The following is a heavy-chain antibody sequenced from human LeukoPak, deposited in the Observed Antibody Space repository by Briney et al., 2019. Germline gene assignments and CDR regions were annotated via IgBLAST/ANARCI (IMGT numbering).Heavy chain of an antibody. CDR2: INHSGST. V-gene: IGHV4-34*01. Sequence: SETLSLTCTVSGGSISSYYWSWIRQPPGKGLEWIGEINHSGSTNYNPSLKSRVTISVDTSKNQFSLKLSSVTAADTAVYYCARGLYGSGSKWFDPWGQGTLVTVSS. J-gene: IGHJ5*02. D-gene: IGHD3-10*01. CDR1: GGSISSYY. CDR3: ARGLYGSGSKWFDP.